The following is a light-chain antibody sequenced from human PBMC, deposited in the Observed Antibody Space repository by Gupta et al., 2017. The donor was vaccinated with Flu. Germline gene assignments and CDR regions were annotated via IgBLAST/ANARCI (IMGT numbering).Light chain of an antibody. CDR3: QAWDSSTAYV. Sequence: YELTQPPSVSVSPGQTASVTCSGDKLGDKPACWYQHKPGQSPVLVIYQDTRRPSGIPERFSGSKSGNTAILTISGTQGKDEADYYCQAWDSSTAYVFGTGTKVTVL. J-gene: IGLJ1*01. V-gene: IGLV3-1*01. CDR1: KLGDKP. CDR2: QDT.